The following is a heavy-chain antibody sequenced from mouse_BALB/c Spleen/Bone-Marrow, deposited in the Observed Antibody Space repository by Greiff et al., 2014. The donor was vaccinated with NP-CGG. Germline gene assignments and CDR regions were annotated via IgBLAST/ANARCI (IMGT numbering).Heavy chain of an antibody. D-gene: IGHD2-1*01. CDR2: INPKYDTT. CDR1: GYTFTDYN. V-gene: IGHV1-18*01. CDR3: ARCYYGSHYFDY. J-gene: IGHJ2*01. Sequence: EVQLQQSGAELVKPGASVKISCRASGYTFTDYNMDWVKQSHGKSLEWIGDINPKYDTTTYNQKFKGKATLTVDKSPSTVYMELRSLTSEDTAVYYCARCYYGSHYFDYWGQGTTLTVSS.